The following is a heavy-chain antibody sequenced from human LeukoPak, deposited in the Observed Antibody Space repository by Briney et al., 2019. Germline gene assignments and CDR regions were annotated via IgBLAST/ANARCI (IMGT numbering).Heavy chain of an antibody. CDR2: ISSSSNNI. CDR3: ARAAGWFDP. J-gene: IGHJ5*02. V-gene: IGHV3-11*01. CDR1: GFTFSDYY. Sequence: PGGSLRLSCAASGFTFSDYYMTWIRQAPGKGLEWVSYISSSSNNIHYANSVRGRFTISRDNAKNSVYLQMNSLRAVDTAIYYCARAAGWFDPWGQGTLVTVSS.